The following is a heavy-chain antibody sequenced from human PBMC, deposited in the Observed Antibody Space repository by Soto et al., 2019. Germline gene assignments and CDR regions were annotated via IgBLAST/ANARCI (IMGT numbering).Heavy chain of an antibody. CDR1: GFTFSSYS. Sequence: GGSLRLSCAASGFTFSSYSMNWVRQAPGKGLEWVSFISSSSSYIYYADSVKGRFTISRDNAKNSLYLQMNSLRAEDTAVYYCARDDILTGYYLGYWGQGTLVTVSS. CDR2: ISSSSSYI. CDR3: ARDDILTGYYLGY. J-gene: IGHJ4*02. D-gene: IGHD3-9*01. V-gene: IGHV3-21*01.